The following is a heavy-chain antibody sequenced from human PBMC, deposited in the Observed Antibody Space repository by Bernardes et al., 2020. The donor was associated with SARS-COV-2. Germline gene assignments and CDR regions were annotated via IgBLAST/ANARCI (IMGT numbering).Heavy chain of an antibody. Sequence: ASVKVSCKASGYTFSDFGIIWVREAPGQGLEWMGWISPYNGNTNSAQKLQGRLTMTTDASTSTAYMELRSLRSDDTAVYYCAREVASTGYYYGYFDPWGQGTLVTFSS. CDR1: GYTFSDFG. CDR2: ISPYNGNT. D-gene: IGHD3-22*01. J-gene: IGHJ5*02. CDR3: AREVASTGYYYGYFDP. V-gene: IGHV1-18*01.